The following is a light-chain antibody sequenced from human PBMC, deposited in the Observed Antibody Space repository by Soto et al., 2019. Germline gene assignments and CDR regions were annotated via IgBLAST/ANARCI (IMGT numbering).Light chain of an antibody. CDR2: EVV. Sequence: QSALTQPRSVSGCPGQSVTISCTGTKNDIGVYDFVSWYQHHPGKAPRLIIYEVVQRPSGVPDRFSGSKSGNTASLTVSGLQAADEADYFCKSYAGSNTYVFGSGTKVTVL. CDR1: KNDIGVYDF. V-gene: IGLV2-8*01. J-gene: IGLJ1*01. CDR3: KSYAGSNTYV.